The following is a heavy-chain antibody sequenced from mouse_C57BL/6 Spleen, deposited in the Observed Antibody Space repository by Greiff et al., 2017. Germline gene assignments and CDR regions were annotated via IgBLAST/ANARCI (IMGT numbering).Heavy chain of an antibody. CDR1: GYTFTSYW. V-gene: IGHV1-64*01. CDR2: IHPNSGST. Sequence: QVQLQQPGAELVKPGASVKLSCKASGYTFTSYWMHWVKQRPGQGLEWIGMIHPNSGSTNYNEKVKSNATLTVDKSSSTAYLQISSLTSEDSAVYYCARGTTVEDWYFEVWGTGTTVTVSS. D-gene: IGHD1-1*01. J-gene: IGHJ1*03. CDR3: ARGTTVEDWYFEV.